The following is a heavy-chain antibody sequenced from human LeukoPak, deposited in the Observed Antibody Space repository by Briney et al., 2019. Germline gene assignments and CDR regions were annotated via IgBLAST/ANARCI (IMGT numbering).Heavy chain of an antibody. J-gene: IGHJ4*02. CDR1: GFTFSNAW. CDR2: IKSKTDGGTT. CDR3: TTMVRGVIMDY. V-gene: IGHV3-15*01. Sequence: GGSLRLSCAASGFTFSNAWMSWDRQAPGKGLEWVGRIKSKTDGGTTDYAAPVKGRFTISRDDSKNTLYLQMNSLKTEDTAVYYCTTMVRGVIMDYWGQGTLVTVSS. D-gene: IGHD3-10*01.